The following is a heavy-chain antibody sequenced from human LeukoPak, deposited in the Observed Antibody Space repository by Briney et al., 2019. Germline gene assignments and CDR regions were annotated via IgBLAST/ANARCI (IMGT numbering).Heavy chain of an antibody. CDR3: ARDQILRGIAAAGVFDY. D-gene: IGHD6-13*01. Sequence: SVKVSCKASGGTFSSYAISWVRQAPGQGLEWMGGVIPIFGTANYAQKFQGRVTITADKSTSTAYMELRSLRSEDTAVYYCARDQILRGIAAAGVFDYWGQGTLVTVSS. V-gene: IGHV1-69*06. CDR1: GGTFSSYA. J-gene: IGHJ4*02. CDR2: VIPIFGTA.